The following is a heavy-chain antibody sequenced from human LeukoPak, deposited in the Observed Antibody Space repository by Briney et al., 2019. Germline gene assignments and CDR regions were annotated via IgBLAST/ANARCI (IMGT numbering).Heavy chain of an antibody. CDR1: GGSISSYY. V-gene: IGHV4-59*06. Sequence: SETLSLTCTVSGGSISSYYWSWIRQPAGKGLEWIGYIYYSGSTYYNTSLKSRVTISVDTSKNQFSLKLSSVTAADTAVYYCARVFTVVTPLYFDYWGQGTLVTVSS. J-gene: IGHJ4*02. CDR2: IYYSGST. D-gene: IGHD4-23*01. CDR3: ARVFTVVTPLYFDY.